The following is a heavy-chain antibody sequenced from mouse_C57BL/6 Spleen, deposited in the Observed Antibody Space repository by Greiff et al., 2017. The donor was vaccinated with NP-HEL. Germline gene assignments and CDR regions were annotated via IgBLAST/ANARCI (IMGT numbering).Heavy chain of an antibody. D-gene: IGHD2-4*01. Sequence: EVMLVESGGGLVKPGGSLKLSCAASGFTFSSYAMSWVRQTPEKRLEWVATISDGGSYTYYPDNVKGRFTISRDNAKNNLYLQMSHLKSEDTAMYYCARDQDYDVSPFAYWGQGTLVTVSA. CDR3: ARDQDYDVSPFAY. V-gene: IGHV5-4*01. J-gene: IGHJ3*01. CDR2: ISDGGSYT. CDR1: GFTFSSYA.